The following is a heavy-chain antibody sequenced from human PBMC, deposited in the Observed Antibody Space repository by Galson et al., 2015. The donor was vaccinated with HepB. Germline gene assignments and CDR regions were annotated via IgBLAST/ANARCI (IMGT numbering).Heavy chain of an antibody. V-gene: IGHV3-13*01. D-gene: IGHD3-3*01. CDR1: GFTFSSYD. Sequence: SLRLSCAASGFTFSSYDMHWVRQATGKGLEWVSAIGTAGDTYYPGSVKGRFTISRENAKNSLYLQMNSLRAGDTAVYYCARSPFWSGFLDGMDVWGQGTTVTVSS. CDR2: IGTAGDT. CDR3: ARSPFWSGFLDGMDV. J-gene: IGHJ6*02.